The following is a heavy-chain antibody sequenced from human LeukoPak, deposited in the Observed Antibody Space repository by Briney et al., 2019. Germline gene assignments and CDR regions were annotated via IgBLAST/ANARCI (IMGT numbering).Heavy chain of an antibody. CDR1: GGSISSYY. D-gene: IGHD5-24*01. V-gene: IGHV4-59*01. CDR2: IYYSGST. J-gene: IGHJ6*03. Sequence: PSENLSLTCTVSGGSISSYYWSWIRQPPGKGLEWIGYIYYSGSTNYNPSLKSRVTISVDTSKNQFSLKLSSVTAADTAVYYCASLRGWHYCYYYMDVWGKGTTVTVSS. CDR3: ASLRGWHYCYYYMDV.